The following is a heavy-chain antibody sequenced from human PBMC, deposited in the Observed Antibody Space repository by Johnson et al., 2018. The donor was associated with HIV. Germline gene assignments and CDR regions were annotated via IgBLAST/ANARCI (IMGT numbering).Heavy chain of an antibody. D-gene: IGHD1-26*01. CDR1: GFTFSSYA. V-gene: IGHV3-30*18. J-gene: IGHJ3*02. CDR3: AKSGFSGSYQGAYDI. CDR2: ISYDGSDK. Sequence: QVQLVESGGGVVQPGRSLRLSCAASGFTFSSYAMHWVRQAPAKGLEWVAVISYDGSDKDYADSVKGRFTISRDNSKNTLYLQMNSLRAEDTAVYYCAKSGFSGSYQGAYDIWGQGTMVTVSS.